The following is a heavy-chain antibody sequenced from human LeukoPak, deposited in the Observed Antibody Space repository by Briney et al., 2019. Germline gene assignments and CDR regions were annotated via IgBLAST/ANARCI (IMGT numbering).Heavy chain of an antibody. V-gene: IGHV3-30-3*01. CDR1: GFTFSSYA. CDR3: AREGGSGSYWDYYQVKYYMDV. Sequence: GGSLRLSCAASGFTFSSYAMHWVRQAPGKGLEWVAVISYDGSNKYYADSVKGRFTISRDNSKNTLYLQMNSLRAEDTAVYYCAREGGSGSYWDYYQVKYYMDVWGKGTTVTVSS. CDR2: ISYDGSNK. D-gene: IGHD3-10*01. J-gene: IGHJ6*03.